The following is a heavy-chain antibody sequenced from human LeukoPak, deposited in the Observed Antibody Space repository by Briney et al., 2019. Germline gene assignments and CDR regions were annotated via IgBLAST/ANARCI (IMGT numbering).Heavy chain of an antibody. D-gene: IGHD6-19*01. J-gene: IGHJ4*02. CDR1: GFTVGGTY. CDR3: AGATKWLAHDF. CDR2: IFDAGRT. Sequence: PGGSLRLSCAASGFTVGGTYMSWLRQAAGKGWEWVSTIFDAGRTTYADSVKGRFTISRDNYKNTLFLQMKSLRADDTAVYYCAGATKWLAHDFWGQGTRVTVSS. V-gene: IGHV3-53*01.